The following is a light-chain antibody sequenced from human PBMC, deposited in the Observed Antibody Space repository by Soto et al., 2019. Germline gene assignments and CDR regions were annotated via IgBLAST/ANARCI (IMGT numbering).Light chain of an antibody. Sequence: IVRTQSPATLSLSPGETATLSCRASQSVHSNLAWFQQHPGQAPRLLIYGASSRATGIPVRFSGSGSGTEFTLTISSLQPEDFAVYYCQQYTDWPWGTFGGGTK. CDR3: QQYTDWPWGT. J-gene: IGKJ4*01. V-gene: IGKV3-15*01. CDR2: GAS. CDR1: QSVHSN.